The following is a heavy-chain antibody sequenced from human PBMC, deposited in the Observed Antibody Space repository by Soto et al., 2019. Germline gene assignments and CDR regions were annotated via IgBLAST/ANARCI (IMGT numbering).Heavy chain of an antibody. CDR2: ASYDGSNK. CDR3: AKEKYDFWSGWGGGMDV. D-gene: IGHD3-3*01. J-gene: IGHJ6*02. CDR1: GFTFSTHA. Sequence: QVQLVESGGGVVQPGRSLSLSCAASGFTFSTHAMHWVRQAPGKGLEWVAVASYDGSNKYYADSVKGRVTISRDNSKNTLNLQMNSLSAEDTAVYYCAKEKYDFWSGWGGGMDVWGQGTTVTVSS. V-gene: IGHV3-30*18.